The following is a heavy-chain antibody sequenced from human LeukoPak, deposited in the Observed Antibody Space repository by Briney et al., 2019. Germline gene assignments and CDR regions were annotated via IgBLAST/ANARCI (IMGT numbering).Heavy chain of an antibody. V-gene: IGHV3-30*18. J-gene: IGHJ6*02. Sequence: GSRRLSCAASGFTFSSYGMHWVSQAPGKGLEWVAVISYDGSNKYYADSVKGRFTISRDNSKNTLYLQMNSLRAEDTAVYYCAKDLNGYPYQHGMDVCGQGTTVTVSS. CDR2: ISYDGSNK. CDR3: AKDLNGYPYQHGMDV. CDR1: GFTFSSYG. D-gene: IGHD5-24*01.